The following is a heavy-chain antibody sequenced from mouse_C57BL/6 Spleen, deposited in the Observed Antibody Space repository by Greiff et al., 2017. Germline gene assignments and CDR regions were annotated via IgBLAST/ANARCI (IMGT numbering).Heavy chain of an antibody. Sequence: EVKLVESEGGLVQPGSSMKLSCTASGFTFSDYYMAWVRQVPEKGLEWVANINYDGSSTYYLDSLKSRFIIARDNAKNILYLQMSSLKSEDTATYYCARYGYYYGSSYGYFDVWGTGTTVTVSS. CDR2: INYDGSST. V-gene: IGHV5-16*01. CDR1: GFTFSDYY. CDR3: ARYGYYYGSSYGYFDV. D-gene: IGHD1-1*01. J-gene: IGHJ1*03.